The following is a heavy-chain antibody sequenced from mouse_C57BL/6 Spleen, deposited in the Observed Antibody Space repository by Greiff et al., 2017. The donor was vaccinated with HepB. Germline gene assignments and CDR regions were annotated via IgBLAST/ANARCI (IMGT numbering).Heavy chain of an antibody. V-gene: IGHV1-82*01. J-gene: IGHJ3*01. CDR2: IYPGDGDT. CDR3: AGSNSPWFAY. Sequence: QVQLKQSGPELVKPGASVKISCKASGYAFSSSWMNWVKQRPGKGLEWIGRIYPGDGDTNYNGKFKGKATLTADKSSSTAYMQLSSLTSEDSAVYFCAGSNSPWFAYWGQGTLVTVSA. CDR1: GYAFSSSW. D-gene: IGHD2-5*01.